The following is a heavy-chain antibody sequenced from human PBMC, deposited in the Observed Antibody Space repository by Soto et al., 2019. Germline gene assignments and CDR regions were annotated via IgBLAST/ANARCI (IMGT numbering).Heavy chain of an antibody. V-gene: IGHV6-1*01. Sequence: SQTLSITCDISGDSVSSYGATWNWNKQSPSGGLEWLGRTYYRSKWYSDYAVSVKSRITINPDTSKNQFSLQLNSVTPEDTAVNFCARLVVTRWFDYWGQGTLVTVS. J-gene: IGHJ4*02. D-gene: IGHD2-8*02. CDR1: GDSVSSYGAT. CDR3: ARLVVTRWFDY. CDR2: TYYRSKWYS.